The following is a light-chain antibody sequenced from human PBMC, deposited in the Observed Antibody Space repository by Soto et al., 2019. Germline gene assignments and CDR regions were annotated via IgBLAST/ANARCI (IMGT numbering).Light chain of an antibody. CDR1: QSISSY. V-gene: IGKV1-39*01. Sequence: DIQMTQSPSSLSASVGDRGTITCRACQSISSYLNWYQQKPGKAPKLLIYAASSLQSGVTSRFSGSGSGTDFTLTISSLQPEDFATYYCQQSYSTTPTFGQGTKVEI. CDR2: AAS. CDR3: QQSYSTTPT. J-gene: IGKJ1*01.